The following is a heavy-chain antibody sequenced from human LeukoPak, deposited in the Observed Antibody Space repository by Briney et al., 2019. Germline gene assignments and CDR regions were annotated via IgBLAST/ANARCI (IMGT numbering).Heavy chain of an antibody. CDR2: ISGNGVST. Sequence: GGSLRLSCAASGFTFSSYAMSWVRQAPGKGLEWVSGISGNGVSTYYADSVKGRFTISRDNSKNTLYLQMGSLRAEDMAVYYCARVEGGGWFDPWGQGTLVTVSS. V-gene: IGHV3-23*01. D-gene: IGHD3-10*01. CDR1: GFTFSSYA. J-gene: IGHJ5*02. CDR3: ARVEGGGWFDP.